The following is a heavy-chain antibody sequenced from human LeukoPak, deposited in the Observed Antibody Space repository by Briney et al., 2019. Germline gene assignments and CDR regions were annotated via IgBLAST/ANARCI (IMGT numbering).Heavy chain of an antibody. CDR3: ARERMRGNWFDP. Sequence: ASVKVSCKASGYTFTGYYKHWVRQAPGQGLEWMGLINPNSGGSNFAQKFQGRVTMTRDTSISTAYMELSRLRSDDTAVYYCARERMRGNWFDPWGQGTLVTVSS. D-gene: IGHD2-8*01. V-gene: IGHV1-2*02. CDR1: GYTFTGYY. J-gene: IGHJ5*02. CDR2: INPNSGGS.